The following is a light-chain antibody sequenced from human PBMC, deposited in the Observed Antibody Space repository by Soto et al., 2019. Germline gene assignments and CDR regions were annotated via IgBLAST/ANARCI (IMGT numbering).Light chain of an antibody. J-gene: IGKJ1*01. CDR2: KAS. V-gene: IGKV1-5*03. Sequence: DIQMTQSPSTLSASVGDRVTLACRCSQTIDSWLAWYQQRPGKPPNLLIYKASTLASGVPSRFSGSGSGTEFTLTISSLQPEDFATYYCQQSYSTPPWTFGQGTKVDIK. CDR3: QQSYSTPPWT. CDR1: QTIDSW.